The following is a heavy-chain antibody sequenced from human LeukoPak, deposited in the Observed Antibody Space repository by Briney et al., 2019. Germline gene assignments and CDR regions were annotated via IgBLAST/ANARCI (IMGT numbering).Heavy chain of an antibody. J-gene: IGHJ4*02. D-gene: IGHD3-10*01. Sequence: GGSLRLSCAASGFTFSSYSMNWVRQAPGKGLEWVSYISSSSSYIYYADSVKGRFTTSRDNSKHSLYLQMTSLRAADTSVYYCAANYSSVRIFDCWVEGSQV. CDR3: AANYSSVRIFDC. CDR1: GFTFSSYS. V-gene: IGHV3-21*05. CDR2: ISSSSSYI.